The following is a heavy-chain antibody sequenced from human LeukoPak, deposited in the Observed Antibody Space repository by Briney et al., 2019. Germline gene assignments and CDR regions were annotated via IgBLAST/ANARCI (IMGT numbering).Heavy chain of an antibody. V-gene: IGHV3-74*01. Sequence: GGSLRLSCAASGFTFSSYWMHWVRQAPGKGLVGVSRINSDGSITSYADSVKGRFTISRDNAKTTLYLQMNSLRAEDTAVYYCARDALGDGPVDYWGQGTLVTVSS. J-gene: IGHJ4*02. CDR1: GFTFSSYW. D-gene: IGHD5-24*01. CDR2: INSDGSIT. CDR3: ARDALGDGPVDY.